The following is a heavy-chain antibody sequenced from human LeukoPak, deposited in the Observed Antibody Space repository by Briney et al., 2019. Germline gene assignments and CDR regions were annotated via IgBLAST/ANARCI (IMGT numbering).Heavy chain of an antibody. CDR2: MNPNSGNT. J-gene: IGHJ4*02. Sequence: ASVKVSCKASGYTFTSYDINWVRQATGQGLEWMGWMNPNSGNTGYAQKFQGRVTMTRDTSISTAYMELSRLRSDDTAVYYCARDLFLEWLSDYWGQGTLVTVSS. D-gene: IGHD3-3*01. CDR1: GYTFTSYD. V-gene: IGHV1-8*01. CDR3: ARDLFLEWLSDY.